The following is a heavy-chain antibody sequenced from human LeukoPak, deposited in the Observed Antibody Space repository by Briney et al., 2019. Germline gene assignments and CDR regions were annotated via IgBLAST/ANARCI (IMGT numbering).Heavy chain of an antibody. J-gene: IGHJ4*02. D-gene: IGHD4-17*01. CDR1: GGSISSYY. V-gene: IGHV4-59*08. CDR2: IYYSGST. Sequence: SETLSLTCTVSGGSISSYYWSWIRQPPGKGLEWIGYIYYSGSTNYNPSLKSRVTISVDTSKNQFSLKLSSVTAADTAVYYCASQPRTTVTTVEDYWGQGTLVTVSS. CDR3: ASQPRTTVTTVEDY.